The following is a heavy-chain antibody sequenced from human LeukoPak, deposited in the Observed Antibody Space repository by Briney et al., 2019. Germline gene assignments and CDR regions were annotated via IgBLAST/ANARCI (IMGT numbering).Heavy chain of an antibody. J-gene: IGHJ4*02. Sequence: GGSLRLSCAASGFTFSSYWMSWVRQAPGKGLEWVANIKQDGSEKYYVDSVKGRFTISRDNAKNSLYLQMNSLRAEDTAVYYCAKGGDSSGYYFSDDYWGQGTLVTVSS. D-gene: IGHD3-22*01. CDR1: GFTFSSYW. CDR2: IKQDGSEK. V-gene: IGHV3-7*03. CDR3: AKGGDSSGYYFSDDY.